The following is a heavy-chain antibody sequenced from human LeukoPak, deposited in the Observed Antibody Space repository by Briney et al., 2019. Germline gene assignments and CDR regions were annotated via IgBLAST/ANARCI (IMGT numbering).Heavy chain of an antibody. V-gene: IGHV4-4*07. CDR2: IYASGST. Sequence: SETLSLTCTVSGASITSYYWSWIGQPAAKGLEWIGRIYASGSTTYNPSLKSRVTMAVDTSKNQFSLKLSSVTAADTAVYYCASLRGYYDSSGVDYWGQGTLVTVSS. CDR1: GASITSYY. D-gene: IGHD3-22*01. CDR3: ASLRGYYDSSGVDY. J-gene: IGHJ4*02.